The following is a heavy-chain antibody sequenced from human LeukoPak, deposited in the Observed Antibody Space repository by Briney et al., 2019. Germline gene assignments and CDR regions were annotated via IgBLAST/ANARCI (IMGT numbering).Heavy chain of an antibody. Sequence: PSETLSLTCTVSSGSISSSSYSWGWNRQPPGKGLEWIGSVSHSGSINYDPSLKNRVTISVDTSKNQFSLKLSSVTAVDTAVYYCWAIVTTIKLDFWGQGTLVTVSS. J-gene: IGHJ4*02. CDR1: SGSISSSSYS. D-gene: IGHD5-12*01. CDR2: VSHSGSI. CDR3: WAIVTTIKLDF. V-gene: IGHV4-39*01.